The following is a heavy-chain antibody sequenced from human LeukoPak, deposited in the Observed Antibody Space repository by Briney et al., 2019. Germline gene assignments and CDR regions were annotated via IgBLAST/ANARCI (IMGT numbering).Heavy chain of an antibody. V-gene: IGHV7-4-1*02. CDR1: GYTFTSYA. D-gene: IGHD3-3*01. CDR2: INTSTGNP. J-gene: IGHJ3*02. CDR3: ARDLEWAYRMGAFDI. Sequence: GASVKVSCKASGYTFTSYAMNWVRQAPGQGLEWMGWINTSTGNPTYAQGFTGRFVFSLDTSVGTAYLQISSLKAEDTAVYYCARDLEWAYRMGAFDIWGQGTMVTVSS.